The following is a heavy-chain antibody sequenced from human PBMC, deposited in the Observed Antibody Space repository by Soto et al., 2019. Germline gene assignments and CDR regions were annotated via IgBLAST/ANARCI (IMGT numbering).Heavy chain of an antibody. CDR1: GSSFPKYP. D-gene: IGHD1-26*01. V-gene: IGHV3-30-3*01. J-gene: IGHJ4*02. Sequence: LRLSCAASGSSFPKYPMHWVRQTPDKGLEWVAVISHDGVTKNSADSVKGRFSISRDNAKNTVYLHVNTLRDEDTAVYYCARGGAMGVDYWGQGTLVTVSS. CDR3: ARGGAMGVDY. CDR2: ISHDGVTK.